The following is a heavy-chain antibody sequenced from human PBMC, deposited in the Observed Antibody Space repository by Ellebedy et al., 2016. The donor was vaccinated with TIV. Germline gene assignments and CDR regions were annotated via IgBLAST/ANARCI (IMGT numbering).Heavy chain of an antibody. V-gene: IGHV1-46*01. J-gene: IGHJ4*02. D-gene: IGHD1-14*01. Sequence: AASVKVSCKASGYTFTSDLIHWVRQAPGQGLEWVGVVNPSNDGIGYAQKFQGRVTMTRDTSASTVYMELSSLRSEDTAVYYCARDQSTAIFDFWGQGTLVTVSS. CDR2: VNPSNDGI. CDR1: GYTFTSDL. CDR3: ARDQSTAIFDF.